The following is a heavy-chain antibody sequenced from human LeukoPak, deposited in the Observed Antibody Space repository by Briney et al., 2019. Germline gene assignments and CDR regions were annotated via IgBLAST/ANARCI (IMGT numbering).Heavy chain of an antibody. CDR1: GYTFISYA. J-gene: IGHJ5*02. V-gene: IGHV1-3*01. Sequence: VALVKVSCKTSGYTFISYAMHWVRQAPGQRLEWMGWINAGNGNTKYSQKFQGRVTITRDTSASTAYMELSSLRSEDTAVYYCAREKPPFIVAAPIVPYSPYWFDPWGQGTLVTVSS. CDR3: AREKPPFIVAAPIVPYSPYWFDP. D-gene: IGHD6-13*01. CDR2: INAGNGNT.